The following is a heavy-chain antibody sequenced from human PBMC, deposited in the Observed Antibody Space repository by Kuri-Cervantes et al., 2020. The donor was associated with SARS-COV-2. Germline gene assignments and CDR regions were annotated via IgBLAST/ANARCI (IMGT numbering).Heavy chain of an antibody. D-gene: IGHD5-12*01. J-gene: IGHJ4*02. CDR3: ARGICYSGYDFDY. CDR1: GFTFSSYS. Sequence: GESLKISCAASGFTFSSYSMNWVRQAPGKGLEWVSSISYNSSNIYYADSVKGRFTISRDNSKNTLYLQMNSLRAEDTAVYYCARGICYSGYDFDYWGQGTLVTVSS. CDR2: ISYNSSNI. V-gene: IGHV3-21*01.